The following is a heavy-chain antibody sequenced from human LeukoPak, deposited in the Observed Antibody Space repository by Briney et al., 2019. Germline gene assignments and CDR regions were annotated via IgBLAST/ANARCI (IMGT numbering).Heavy chain of an antibody. V-gene: IGHV3-30*18. D-gene: IGHD3-9*01. CDR3: AKGPLRYFDWWKGALDY. CDR1: GFTFSSYG. Sequence: PGGSLRLSCAASGFTFSSYGMHWVRQAPGKGLEWVAVISYDGSNKYYADSVKGRFTISRDNSKNTLYLQMNSLRAEDTAVYYCAKGPLRYFDWWKGALDYWGQGTLVTVSS. CDR2: ISYDGSNK. J-gene: IGHJ4*02.